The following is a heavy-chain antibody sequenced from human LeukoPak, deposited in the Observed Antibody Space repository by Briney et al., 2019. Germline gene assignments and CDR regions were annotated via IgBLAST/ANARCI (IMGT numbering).Heavy chain of an antibody. Sequence: PSETLSLTCTVSGDSISSSSYYWAWIREPPGKGLEWIGSICYSGTTYYNPSLKSRVTISVDTSKNQFSLKVSSVTAADTAVYYRARHRRYTTGSEEYDYWGQGTLVTVSS. D-gene: IGHD2-8*02. V-gene: IGHV4-39*01. J-gene: IGHJ4*02. CDR3: ARHRRYTTGSEEYDY. CDR1: GDSISSSSYY. CDR2: ICYSGTT.